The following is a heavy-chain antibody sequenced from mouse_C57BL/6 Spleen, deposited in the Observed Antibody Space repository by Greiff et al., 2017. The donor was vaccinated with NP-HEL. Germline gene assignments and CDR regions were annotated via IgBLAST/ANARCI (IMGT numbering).Heavy chain of an antibody. CDR1: GYAFSSSW. V-gene: IGHV1-82*01. CDR2: IYPGDGDT. J-gene: IGHJ2*01. CDR3: ARKEADY. Sequence: QVQLQQSGPELVKPGASVKLSCKASGYAFSSSWMNWVKQRPGQGLEWIGRIYPGDGDTNYNGKFKGKATLTADKSSSTAYMQLSSLTAEDSAVYFCARKEADYWGKGTTLTVSS.